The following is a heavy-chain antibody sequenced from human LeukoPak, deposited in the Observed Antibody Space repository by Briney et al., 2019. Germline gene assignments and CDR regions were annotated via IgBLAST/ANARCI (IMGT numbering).Heavy chain of an antibody. J-gene: IGHJ4*02. V-gene: IGHV3-20*04. D-gene: IGHD1-7*01. CDR2: INWNGGST. Sequence: GGSLRLSCAASGFTFDDYGMSWVRQAPGKGLEWVSGINWNGGSTGYADSVKGRFTISRDNAKNSLYLQMNSLRAEDTAVCYCTRLSGDNRNYGGNFDSWGQGTLVTVSS. CDR3: TRLSGDNRNYGGNFDS. CDR1: GFTFDDYG.